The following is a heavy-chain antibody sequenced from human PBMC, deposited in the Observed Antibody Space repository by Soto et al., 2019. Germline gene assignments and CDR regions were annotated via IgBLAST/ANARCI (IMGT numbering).Heavy chain of an antibody. CDR1: GGSISSGDYY. CDR2: IYYSGST. J-gene: IGHJ4*02. CDR3: ARGRYDYVWGSYRYPTFDY. D-gene: IGHD3-16*02. Sequence: SETLSLTCTVSGGSISSGDYYWSWIRQPPGKGLEWIGYIYYSGSTYYNPSLKSRVTISVDTSKNQFSLKLSSVTAADTAVYYCARGRYDYVWGSYRYPTFDYWGQGTLVTVSS. V-gene: IGHV4-30-4*01.